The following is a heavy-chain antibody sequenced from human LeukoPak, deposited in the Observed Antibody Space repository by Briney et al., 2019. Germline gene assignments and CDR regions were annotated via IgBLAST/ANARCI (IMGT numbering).Heavy chain of an antibody. CDR1: GFTFSSYG. Sequence: PGGSLRLSCAASGFTFSSYGMHWVRQAPGKGLEWVAVISHDGNNENYADSVKGRFTISRDNSKNTLYLQMNSLRAEDTAVYYCAKDTYYLDSSGYYTFDYWGQGTLVTVSS. D-gene: IGHD3-22*01. CDR3: AKDTYYLDSSGYYTFDY. J-gene: IGHJ4*02. CDR2: ISHDGNNE. V-gene: IGHV3-30*18.